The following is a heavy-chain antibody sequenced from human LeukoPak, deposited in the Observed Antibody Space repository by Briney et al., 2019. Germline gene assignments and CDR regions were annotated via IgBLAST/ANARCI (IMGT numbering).Heavy chain of an antibody. CDR1: GFSLTTSGVG. D-gene: IGHD5-24*01. CDR2: IYSDNDK. Sequence: SGPTLVNPTHTLTLTCTFSGFSLTTSGVGVGRIRQPPGKALEWLAIIYSDNDKRYSPSLKNRLTITKDTSKNQVVLTMTNIDPVDTATYYCAHTVHTIMTNPAFLDYWGQGTLVTVSS. V-gene: IGHV2-5*02. J-gene: IGHJ4*02. CDR3: AHTVHTIMTNPAFLDY.